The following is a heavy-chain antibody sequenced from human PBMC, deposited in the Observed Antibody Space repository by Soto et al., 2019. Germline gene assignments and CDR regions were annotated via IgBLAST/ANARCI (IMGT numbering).Heavy chain of an antibody. V-gene: IGHV1-18*04. CDR1: GYTFTSYG. J-gene: IGHJ4*02. D-gene: IGHD3-10*01. Sequence: QVQLVQSGTEVKKPGASVNVSCKAFGYTFTSYGFSWVRQVPGQGLEWLGWISAFNGDTQYAQTMKGRLTVTTDTSTTTRHVEVGSLTPADTAVDYCARGAVAQGTVPYDWGQRTLATVS. CDR2: ISAFNGDT. CDR3: ARGAVAQGTVPYD.